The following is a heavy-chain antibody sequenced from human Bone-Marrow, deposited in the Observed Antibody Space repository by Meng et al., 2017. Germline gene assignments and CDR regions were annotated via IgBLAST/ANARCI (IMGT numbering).Heavy chain of an antibody. D-gene: IGHD4-17*01. V-gene: IGHV1-69*05. CDR2: IIPIFGTA. Sequence: SVKVSCKASGGTFSSYAISWVRQAPGQGLEWMGGIIPIFGTANYAQKFQGRVTITTDESTSTAYMELSSLRSEDTAVYYCARDPHDYGDYVPRSNYYYYGMDVWGQGTTVTVSS. CDR1: GGTFSSYA. CDR3: ARDPHDYGDYVPRSNYYYYGMDV. J-gene: IGHJ6*02.